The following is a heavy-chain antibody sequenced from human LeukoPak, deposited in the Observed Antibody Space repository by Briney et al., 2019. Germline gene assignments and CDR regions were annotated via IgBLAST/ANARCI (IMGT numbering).Heavy chain of an antibody. V-gene: IGHV4-4*07. J-gene: IGHJ4*02. Sequence: PSETLSLTCTVSGGSIISFYWSWIRQPAGKGLEWIGRIYTSGSTNYNPSLKSRVTISVDKSKNQFSLKLTSVTAADTAVYYCARDGRYSSGRFDSWGQGTLVTVSS. CDR3: ARDGRYSSGRFDS. D-gene: IGHD6-25*01. CDR2: IYTSGST. CDR1: GGSIISFY.